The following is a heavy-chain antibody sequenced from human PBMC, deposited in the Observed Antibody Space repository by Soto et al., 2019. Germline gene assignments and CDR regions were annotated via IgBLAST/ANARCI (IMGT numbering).Heavy chain of an antibody. V-gene: IGHV3-7*01. CDR2: IKEDGSEK. CDR1: GFTFSNYW. CDR3: SRDVVVGAKALNY. Sequence: GGSLRLSCAASGFTFSNYWMTWVRQAPGKGLEWVANIKEDGSEKHYVDSVKGRFTISRDNAKNSLYLQMNSLRVEDTAVYFCSRDVVVGAKALNYWGQGALVSVSS. D-gene: IGHD2-15*01. J-gene: IGHJ4*02.